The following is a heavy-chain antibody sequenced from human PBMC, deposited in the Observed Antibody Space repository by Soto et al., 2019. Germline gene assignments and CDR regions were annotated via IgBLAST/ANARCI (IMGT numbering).Heavy chain of an antibody. J-gene: IGHJ6*02. D-gene: IGHD5-18*01. CDR1: GFTFSSYS. Sequence: GGSLRLSCAASGFTFSSYSMNWVRQAPGKGLEWVSYISSSSSTIYYADSVKGRFTISRDNAKNSLYLQMNSLRDEDTAVYYCARGEREDTAMANYYYYGMDVWGQGTTVTVSS. V-gene: IGHV3-48*02. CDR3: ARGEREDTAMANYYYYGMDV. CDR2: ISSSSSTI.